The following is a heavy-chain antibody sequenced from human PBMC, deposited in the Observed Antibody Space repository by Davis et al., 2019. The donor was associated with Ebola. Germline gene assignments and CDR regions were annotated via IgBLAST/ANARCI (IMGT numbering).Heavy chain of an antibody. J-gene: IGHJ2*01. CDR3: ARGPRTYYYDSSGWYFDL. Sequence: SVKVSCKASGGTFSSYAISWVRQAPGQGLEWMGGIIPMFGTTNYAQKFQGRVTITADKSTSTAYMELSSLRSEDTAVYYCARGPRTYYYDSSGWYFDLWGRGTLVTVSS. CDR2: IIPMFGTT. CDR1: GGTFSSYA. V-gene: IGHV1-69*06. D-gene: IGHD3-22*01.